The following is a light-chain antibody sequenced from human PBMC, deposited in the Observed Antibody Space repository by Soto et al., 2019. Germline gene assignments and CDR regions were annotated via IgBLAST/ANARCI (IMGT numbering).Light chain of an antibody. CDR3: QQYGNSLGT. CDR1: QSASSSY. V-gene: IGKV3-20*01. J-gene: IGKJ1*01. Sequence: DIGLTQSPGTVSLSKGERAPLSCRASQSASSSYLAWYQQRPGQAPRLLIYGASSRATGIPDRFSGSGSGTDFTLTISGLEPEDFAVYYCQQYGNSLGTFAHGTKVDI. CDR2: GAS.